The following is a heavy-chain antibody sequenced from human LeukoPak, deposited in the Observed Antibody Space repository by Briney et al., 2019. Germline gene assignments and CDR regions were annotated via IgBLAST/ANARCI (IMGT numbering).Heavy chain of an antibody. J-gene: IGHJ4*02. CDR2: ISSSSSSI. D-gene: IGHD6-19*01. CDR1: EFTVGSNY. V-gene: IGHV3-21*01. Sequence: GGSLRLSCTASEFTVGSNYMSWVRQAPGKGLEWVSLISSSSSSIFYADSVKGRFTISRDSAKNSLYLQMNSLRGEDTAVYYCARTPPGGWYGSLDYWGQGTLVTVSS. CDR3: ARTPPGGWYGSLDY.